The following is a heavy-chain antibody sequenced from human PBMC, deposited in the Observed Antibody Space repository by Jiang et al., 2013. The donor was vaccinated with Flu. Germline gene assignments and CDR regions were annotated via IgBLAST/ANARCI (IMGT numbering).Heavy chain of an antibody. Sequence: PGLVKPSETLSLTCTVSGGSISSYYWSWIRQPPGKGLEWIGYIYYSGSTNYNPSLKSRVTISVDTSKNQFSLKLSSVTAADTAVYYCARADYYDFWSGYYSWFDPWGQGTLVTVSS. CDR3: ARADYYDFWSGYYSWFDP. V-gene: IGHV4-59*01. CDR2: IYYSGST. J-gene: IGHJ5*02. D-gene: IGHD3-3*01. CDR1: GGSISSYY.